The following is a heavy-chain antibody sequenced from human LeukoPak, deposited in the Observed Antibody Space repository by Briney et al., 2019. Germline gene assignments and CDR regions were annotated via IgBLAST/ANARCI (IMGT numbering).Heavy chain of an antibody. CDR2: VYDTGST. J-gene: IGHJ4*02. CDR1: GGSISGYY. V-gene: IGHV4-59*12. CDR3: ARGKFMITFGGVIAIPLDY. Sequence: ASETLSLTCTVSGGSISGYYWSWIRQPPGKGLEWIGYVYDTGSTNYNPSLRSRVTISLDTSKSQFSLKLSSVTAADTAVYYCARGKFMITFGGVIAIPLDYWGQGTLVTVSS. D-gene: IGHD3-16*02.